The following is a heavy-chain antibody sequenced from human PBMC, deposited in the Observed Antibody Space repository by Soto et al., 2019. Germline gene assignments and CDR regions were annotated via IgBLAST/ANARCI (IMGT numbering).Heavy chain of an antibody. CDR3: ATRPLFVCLLWDYYYYYMDV. Sequence: QVQLQQWGAGLLKPSETLSLTCAVYGGSFSGYYWSWIRQPPGKGLEWIGEINHSGSTNYNPSLKSRVIITVDTSTNQFSLKLSSVAAADTAVYYCATRPLFVCLLWDYYYYYMDVWGKGTTVTVSS. V-gene: IGHV4-34*01. D-gene: IGHD3-9*01. CDR2: INHSGST. CDR1: GGSFSGYY. J-gene: IGHJ6*03.